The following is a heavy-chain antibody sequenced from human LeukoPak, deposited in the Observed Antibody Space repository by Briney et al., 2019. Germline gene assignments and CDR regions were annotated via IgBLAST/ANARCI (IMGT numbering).Heavy chain of an antibody. D-gene: IGHD6-19*01. CDR3: AVRIAVTGKYYFAY. CDR2: INYSGST. J-gene: IGHJ4*02. Sequence: SETLSLTCAIYSESFSGYFWSWLRQPPGKGLEWIGEINYSGSTNYNPSLKSRVTISVDTSKNQFSLNLSSLTAADTAVYYCAVRIAVTGKYYFAYWGQGTLVTVSS. V-gene: IGHV4-34*01. CDR1: SESFSGYF.